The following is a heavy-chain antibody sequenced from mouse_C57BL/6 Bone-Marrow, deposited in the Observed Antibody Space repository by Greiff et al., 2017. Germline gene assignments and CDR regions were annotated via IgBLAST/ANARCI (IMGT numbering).Heavy chain of an antibody. CDR2: INSAGGIT. Sequence: EVQRVESGGGLVQPGESLKLSCESNEYEFPSHDMSWVRKTPEKRLELVAAINSAGGITYYPDTMERRFIISRDTTKKTLYLQRSSLRSEDTALYYCARHYYGSSLYFDYWGQGTTLTVSS. D-gene: IGHD1-1*01. V-gene: IGHV5-2*01. CDR1: EYEFPSHD. CDR3: ARHYYGSSLYFDY. J-gene: IGHJ2*01.